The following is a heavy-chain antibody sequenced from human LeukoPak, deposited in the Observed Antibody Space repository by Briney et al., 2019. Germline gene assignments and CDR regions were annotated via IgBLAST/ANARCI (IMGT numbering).Heavy chain of an antibody. CDR2: ISSNGGST. CDR3: ARVHSSGWIDY. V-gene: IGHV3-64*01. J-gene: IGHJ4*02. Sequence: PGGSLRLSCAASGFTFSGYAMHWVRQAPGKGLEYVSAISSNGGSTSHANSVKGRFTISRDNSKNTLYLQMGSLGPEDMAVYYCARVHSSGWIDYWGQGTLVTVSS. CDR1: GFTFSGYA. D-gene: IGHD6-19*01.